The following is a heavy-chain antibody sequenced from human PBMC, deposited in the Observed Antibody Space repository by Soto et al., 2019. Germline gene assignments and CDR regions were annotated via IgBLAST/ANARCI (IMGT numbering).Heavy chain of an antibody. Sequence: DVQLVESGGGLIQPGASLSLSCAAFGFTISGKKYVAWVRQAPGKGLEWVSALYDLDGSFYAASVKGRFTTSSYSSKTTVYLQINDLRPDDTAVYYCATWHEREHAYDVWGQGTTVTVSS. CDR1: GFTISGKKY. D-gene: IGHD1-1*01. CDR3: ATWHEREHAYDV. V-gene: IGHV3-53*01. CDR2: LYDLDGS. J-gene: IGHJ3*01.